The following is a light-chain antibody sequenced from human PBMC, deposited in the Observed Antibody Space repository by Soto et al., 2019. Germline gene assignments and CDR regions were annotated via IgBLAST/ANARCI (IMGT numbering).Light chain of an antibody. CDR3: QQRNNCHPVYT. CDR1: QSIKTS. Sequence: IVLTQSPVTLSLSQGERATLSCSASQSIKTSLAWYHQTPGQSPRLLIYDVSTRSAGIPARFRGSGSGTVSTSTISSLEPEALAVYFCQQRNNCHPVYTIGQGTKLE. V-gene: IGKV3-11*01. CDR2: DVS. J-gene: IGKJ2*01.